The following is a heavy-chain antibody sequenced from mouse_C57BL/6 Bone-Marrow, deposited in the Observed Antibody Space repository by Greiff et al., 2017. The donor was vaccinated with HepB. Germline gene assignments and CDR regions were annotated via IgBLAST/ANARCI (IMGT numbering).Heavy chain of an antibody. V-gene: IGHV10-1*01. Sequence: EVKLVESGGGLVQPKGSLKLSCAASGFSFNTYAMNWVRQAPGKGLEWVARIRSKSNNYATYYADSVKDRFTISRDDSESMLYLQMNNLKTEDTAMYYCVRHRGYYYGLYYAMDYWGQGTSVTVSS. CDR1: GFSFNTYA. J-gene: IGHJ4*01. CDR3: VRHRGYYYGLYYAMDY. CDR2: IRSKSNNYAT. D-gene: IGHD1-1*01.